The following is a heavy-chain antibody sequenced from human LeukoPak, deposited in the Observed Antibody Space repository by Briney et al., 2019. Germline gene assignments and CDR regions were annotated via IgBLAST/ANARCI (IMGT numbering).Heavy chain of an antibody. Sequence: GGSLRLSCAASGFTFSSYGMSWVRQAPGKGLEWVSAISGSGGSTYYADSVKGRFTISRDNSKNTLYLQMNSLRAEDTAVYYCAKGLGGLWHHNYYFDYWGQGTLVTVSS. J-gene: IGHJ4*02. D-gene: IGHD3-16*01. CDR1: GFTFSSYG. CDR3: AKGLGGLWHHNYYFDY. V-gene: IGHV3-23*01. CDR2: ISGSGGST.